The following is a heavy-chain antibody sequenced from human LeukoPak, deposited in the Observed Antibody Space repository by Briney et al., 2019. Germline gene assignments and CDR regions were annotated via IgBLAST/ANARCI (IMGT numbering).Heavy chain of an antibody. Sequence: SETLSLTCTVYGGSISSDYWSWIRQPPGKALEWIGYIYYSGSTNYNPSLKSRATISVDRSKTQFFLKLRSVAAADTAVYYCARLSNYDILTGNSWFDSWGQGTLVTVSS. V-gene: IGHV4-59*08. CDR2: IYYSGST. D-gene: IGHD3-9*01. J-gene: IGHJ5*01. CDR1: GGSISSDY. CDR3: ARLSNYDILTGNSWFDS.